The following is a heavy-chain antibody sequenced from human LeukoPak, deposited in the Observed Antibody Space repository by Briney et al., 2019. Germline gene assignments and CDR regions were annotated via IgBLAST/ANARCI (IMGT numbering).Heavy chain of an antibody. CDR3: AKAGQPYSSSWPKINWFDP. Sequence: GGSLRLSCAASGFTFSSYGMHWVRQAPGKGLEWVAVISYDGSNKYYADSVKGRFTISRDNSKNTLYLQMNSLRAEDTAVYYCAKAGQPYSSSWPKINWFDPWGQGTLVTVSS. J-gene: IGHJ5*02. V-gene: IGHV3-30*18. CDR1: GFTFSSYG. CDR2: ISYDGSNK. D-gene: IGHD6-13*01.